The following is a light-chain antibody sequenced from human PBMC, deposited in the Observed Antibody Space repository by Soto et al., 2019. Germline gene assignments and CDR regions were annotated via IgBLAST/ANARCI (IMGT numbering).Light chain of an antibody. V-gene: IGKV1-5*03. J-gene: IGKJ2*01. Sequence: DIQMTQSPSTLSAFVGDRVTITCRASLSISNWLAWYQQKPGKAPKLLIYKASSLESGVPSRFSGRGSGTVFTLTISSLQPDDFATYYCQQYNSYLYTFGQGTKLEIK. CDR3: QQYNSYLYT. CDR2: KAS. CDR1: LSISNW.